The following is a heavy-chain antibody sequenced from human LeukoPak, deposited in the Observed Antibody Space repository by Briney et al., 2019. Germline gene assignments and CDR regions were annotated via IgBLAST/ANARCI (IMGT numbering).Heavy chain of an antibody. CDR2: IIPIFGTA. J-gene: IGHJ6*02. Sequence: SVKVSCEASGGTFSSYAISWVRQAPGQGLEWMGGIIPIFGTANYAQKFQGRVTITADESTSTAYMELSSLRSEDTAVYYCARNGCSSTSCYSYYYYYGMDVWGQGTTVTVSS. D-gene: IGHD2-2*01. CDR1: GGTFSSYA. V-gene: IGHV1-69*13. CDR3: ARNGCSSTSCYSYYYYYGMDV.